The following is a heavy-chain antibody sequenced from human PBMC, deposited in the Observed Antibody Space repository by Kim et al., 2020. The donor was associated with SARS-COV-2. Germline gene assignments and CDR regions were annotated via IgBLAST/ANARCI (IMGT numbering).Heavy chain of an antibody. D-gene: IGHD3-16*01. CDR1: GFTFSSYG. J-gene: IGHJ5*02. V-gene: IGHV3-30*18. Sequence: GGSLRLSCAASGFTFSSYGMHWVRQAPGKGLEWVAVISYDGSNKYYADSVKGRFTISRDNSKNTLYLQMNSLRAEDTAVYYCAKEGGDGYIKNNWFDPWGQGTLVTVSS. CDR2: ISYDGSNK. CDR3: AKEGGDGYIKNNWFDP.